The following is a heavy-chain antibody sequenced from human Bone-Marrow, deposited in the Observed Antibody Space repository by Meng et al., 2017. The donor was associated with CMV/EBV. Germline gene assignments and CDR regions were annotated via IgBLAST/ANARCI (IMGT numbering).Heavy chain of an antibody. Sequence: GGSLRLSCAASGFTFSSYWMSWVRQAPGKGLEWVANIKQDGSEKYYVDSVKGRFTISRDNAKNSLYLQMNSLRAEDTAVYYCARGYYDFWSGGGGMDVWGQGTTVTGSS. D-gene: IGHD3-3*01. V-gene: IGHV3-7*02. CDR1: GFTFSSYW. CDR3: ARGYYDFWSGGGGMDV. J-gene: IGHJ6*01. CDR2: IKQDGSEK.